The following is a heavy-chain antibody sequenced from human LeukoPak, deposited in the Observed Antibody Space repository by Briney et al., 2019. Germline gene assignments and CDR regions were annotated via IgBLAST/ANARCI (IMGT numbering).Heavy chain of an antibody. Sequence: GGSLRLSCAASGFTFSDYWMSWVRQVPGKGLEWVANMKQDGSEKYYVDSVKGRFTISRDDAKNSLYLQMNSLRAEDTAVYYCARDKIVGATNFDFWGQGTLVTVSS. V-gene: IGHV3-7*01. CDR3: ARDKIVGATNFDF. CDR1: GFTFSDYW. J-gene: IGHJ4*02. D-gene: IGHD1-26*01. CDR2: MKQDGSEK.